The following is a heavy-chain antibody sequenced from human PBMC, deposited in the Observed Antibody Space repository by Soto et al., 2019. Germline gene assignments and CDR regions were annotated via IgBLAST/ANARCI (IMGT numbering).Heavy chain of an antibody. CDR1: GYTFTSYG. V-gene: IGHV1-18*01. CDR2: ISAYNGNT. Sequence: QVQLVQSGAEVKKPGASVKVSCKASGYTFTSYGISWVRQAPGQGLEWMGWISAYNGNTNYARKLQGRVTMTTDTPTSRGFMARRSLRSDDTAVYYCARVGVGCSGGSCYQFDPWGQGTLVTVSS. J-gene: IGHJ5*02. D-gene: IGHD2-15*01. CDR3: ARVGVGCSGGSCYQFDP.